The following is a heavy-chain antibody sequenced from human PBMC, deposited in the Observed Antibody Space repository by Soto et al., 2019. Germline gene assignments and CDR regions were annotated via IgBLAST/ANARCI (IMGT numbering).Heavy chain of an antibody. CDR1: GYTFTSYD. J-gene: IGHJ4*02. CDR2: MNPNSGNT. D-gene: IGHD2-2*01. V-gene: IGHV1-8*01. Sequence: QVQLVQSGAEVKKPGASVKVSCKASGYTFTSYDINWVRQAPGQGLEWMGWMNPNSGNTGYAQKFQGRVTMTRNTSISTAYMELSSLRSEDTAVYYCASSEYCISTSCSRGIDYWGQGTLVTVSS. CDR3: ASSEYCISTSCSRGIDY.